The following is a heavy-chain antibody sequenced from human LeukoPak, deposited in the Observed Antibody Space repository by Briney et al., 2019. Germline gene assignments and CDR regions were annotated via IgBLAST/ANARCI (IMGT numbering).Heavy chain of an antibody. Sequence: VGSLSLSCAASGFTFNSYEMNWVRQAPGKGLEWVSYINSGGSAIYVAISVNGRFTISRDNAKNSLYLQMNSLRAEDTAVYYCARDNQLLDSDYWAQGTLATVTS. D-gene: IGHD2-2*01. CDR2: INSGGSAI. CDR3: ARDNQLLDSDY. J-gene: IGHJ4*02. V-gene: IGHV3-48*03. CDR1: GFTFNSYE.